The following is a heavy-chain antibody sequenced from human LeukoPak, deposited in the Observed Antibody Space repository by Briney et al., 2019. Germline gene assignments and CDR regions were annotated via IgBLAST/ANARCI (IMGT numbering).Heavy chain of an antibody. J-gene: IGHJ6*02. CDR3: ARGSGYYSHYYYGMDV. CDR1: GFTFSSYA. V-gene: IGHV3-23*01. CDR2: ISGSGGST. Sequence: GGSLRLSCAASGFTFSSYAMSWVRQAPGKGLEWVSAISGSGGSTYYADSVKGRFTISRDNSKNTLYLQMNSLRAEDTAVYYCARGSGYYSHYYYGMDVWGQGTTVTVSS. D-gene: IGHD3-22*01.